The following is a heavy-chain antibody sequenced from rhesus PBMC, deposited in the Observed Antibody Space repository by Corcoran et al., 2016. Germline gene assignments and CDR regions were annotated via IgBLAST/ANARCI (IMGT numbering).Heavy chain of an antibody. CDR3: ARGACTSSTCYADAFDF. CDR1: GGSFSSYW. J-gene: IGHJ3*01. V-gene: IGHV4-80*01. Sequence: QVQLQESGPGLVKPSETLSFTCAVSGGSFSSYWWSWIRQPPGKGLEWIGEITGNSGSTNCTPSLKSRVTISKDASKNQFSLKLSSVTAADTAVYYCARGACTSSTCYADAFDFWGQGLRVTVSS. CDR2: ITGNSGST. D-gene: IGHD2-2*01.